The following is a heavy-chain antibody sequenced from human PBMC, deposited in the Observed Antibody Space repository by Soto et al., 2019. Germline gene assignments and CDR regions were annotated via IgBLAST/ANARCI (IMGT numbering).Heavy chain of an antibody. CDR1: GGSISSSSYY. CDR3: ARVVDTAMVYYFDY. D-gene: IGHD5-18*01. J-gene: IGHJ4*02. CDR2: IYYSGST. V-gene: IGHV4-39*07. Sequence: SETLSLTCTVSGGSISSSSYYWGWIRQPPGQGLEWIGSIYYSGSTYYNPSLKSRVTISVDTSKNQFSLKLSYVTATDTVVYYCARVVDTAMVYYFDYWGQGTLVTVSS.